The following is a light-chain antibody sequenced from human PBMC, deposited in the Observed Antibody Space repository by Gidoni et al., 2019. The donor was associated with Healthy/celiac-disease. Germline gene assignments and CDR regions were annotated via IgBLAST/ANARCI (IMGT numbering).Light chain of an antibody. CDR2: GAS. CDR1: QSVSSSY. J-gene: IGKJ1*01. V-gene: IGKV3-20*01. CDR3: QQYGSSRT. Sequence: DIVFTQSPGTLSLSPGERATLSCRASQSVSSSYLAWYQQKPGQAPMLLIYGASSRATGIPDRISGSGSGTDFTLTSSRLEPEDCAVYYCQQYGSSRTFGQGTKVEIK.